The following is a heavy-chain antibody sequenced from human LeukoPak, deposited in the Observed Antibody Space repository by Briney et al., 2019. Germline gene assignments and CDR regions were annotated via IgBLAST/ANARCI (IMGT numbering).Heavy chain of an antibody. Sequence: SETLSLTCTVSGSSMSSDYYWGWIRQPPGKGLEWIGSISDSGSAYYNPSLKSRVVISVDPSKKQFSLKVSSVTAADTAVYYCARGMKITWGQGTLVTVSS. CDR1: GSSMSSDYY. CDR3: ARGMKIT. CDR2: ISDSGSA. D-gene: IGHD1-20*01. V-gene: IGHV4-38-2*02. J-gene: IGHJ4*02.